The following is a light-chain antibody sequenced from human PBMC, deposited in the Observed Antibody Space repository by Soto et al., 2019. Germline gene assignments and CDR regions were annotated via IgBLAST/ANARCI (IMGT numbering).Light chain of an antibody. V-gene: IGLV2-14*03. Sequence: QSALTQPASVSGSRGQSITISCTGTSGDVGDYVSWYQQHPDKAPKLMIYDVTNRPSGVPDRFSGSKSGNTASLTISGLRGEDEADYYCSSYTTNSFPGVFGGGTKLTVL. CDR3: SSYTTNSFPGV. CDR2: DVT. J-gene: IGLJ2*01. CDR1: SGDVGDY.